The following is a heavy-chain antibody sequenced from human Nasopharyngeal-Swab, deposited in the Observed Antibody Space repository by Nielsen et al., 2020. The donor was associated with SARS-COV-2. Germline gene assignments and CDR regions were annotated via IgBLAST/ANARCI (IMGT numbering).Heavy chain of an antibody. V-gene: IGHV3-7*01. D-gene: IGHD3-10*01. CDR1: GFTFSSYW. J-gene: IGHJ6*02. CDR3: AREGGDQVRGVIIGYYYYYGMDV. Sequence: GESLKISCAASGFTFSSYWMSWVRQAPGKGLEWVANIKQDGSEKYYVDSVKGRFTISRDNAKNSLYLQMNSLRAEDTAVYYCAREGGDQVRGVIIGYYYYYGMDVWGQGTTVTVSS. CDR2: IKQDGSEK.